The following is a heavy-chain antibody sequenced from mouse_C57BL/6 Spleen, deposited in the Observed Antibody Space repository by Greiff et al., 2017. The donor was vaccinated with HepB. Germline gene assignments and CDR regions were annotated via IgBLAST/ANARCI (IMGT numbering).Heavy chain of an antibody. Sequence: ESGPGILQPSQTLSLTCSFSGFSLSTFGMGVGWIRQPSGKGLEWLAHIWWDDDKYYNPALKSRLTISKDTSKNQVFLKLANVDTADTATYYCARMEERQLRLPFAYWGQGTLVTVSA. J-gene: IGHJ3*01. V-gene: IGHV8-8*01. D-gene: IGHD3-2*02. CDR1: GFSLSTFGMG. CDR2: IWWDDDK. CDR3: ARMEERQLRLPFAY.